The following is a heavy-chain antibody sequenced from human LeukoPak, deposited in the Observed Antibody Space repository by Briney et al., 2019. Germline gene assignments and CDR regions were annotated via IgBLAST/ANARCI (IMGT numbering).Heavy chain of an antibody. CDR1: GDSISNYY. D-gene: IGHD6-13*01. CDR3: AREAAAGTFYFDY. CDR2: IYTSGST. V-gene: IGHV4-4*07. Sequence: SETLSLTCIVSGDSISNYYWSWIRQPAGKGLEWIGRIYTSGSTTYNPSLKSRAPMSVDTCKNQFSLKLTSVPAADTAVYYCAREAAAGTFYFDYWGQGTLVTVSS. J-gene: IGHJ4*02.